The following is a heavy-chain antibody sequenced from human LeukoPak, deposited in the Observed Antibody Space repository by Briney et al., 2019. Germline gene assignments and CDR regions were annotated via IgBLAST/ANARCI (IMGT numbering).Heavy chain of an antibody. Sequence: GGSLRPSCAASGFTFSDYYMSWIRQAPGKGLEWVSYISSSSSYTNYADSVKGRFTISRDNAKNSLYLQMNSLRAEDTAVYYCASSYSSSSAPDYWGQGTLVTVSS. CDR1: GFTFSDYY. J-gene: IGHJ4*02. V-gene: IGHV3-11*06. CDR3: ASSYSSSSAPDY. D-gene: IGHD6-6*01. CDR2: ISSSSSYT.